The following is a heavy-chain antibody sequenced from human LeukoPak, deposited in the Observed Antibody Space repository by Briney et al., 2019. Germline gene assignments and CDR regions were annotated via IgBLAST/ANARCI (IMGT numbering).Heavy chain of an antibody. CDR2: IIPIFGTA. J-gene: IGHJ4*02. D-gene: IGHD4-23*01. CDR3: ARKDYGGNSARSFDY. Sequence: SVKVSCKASGGTFSSYAISWVRQAPGQGLEWMGGIIPIFGTANYAQKFQGRVTITADESTSTAYMELSSLRSEDTAAYYCARKDYGGNSARSFDYWGQGTLVTVSS. V-gene: IGHV1-69*01. CDR1: GGTFSSYA.